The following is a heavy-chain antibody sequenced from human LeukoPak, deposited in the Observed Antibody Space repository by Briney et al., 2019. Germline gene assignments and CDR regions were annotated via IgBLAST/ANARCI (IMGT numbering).Heavy chain of an antibody. J-gene: IGHJ4*02. CDR2: ISYDGSNK. Sequence: GGSLRLSCAASGFTFSSSAMHWVRQAPGKGLEWVAVISYDGSNKYYADSVKGRFTISRDNSKNTLYLQMNSLRAEDTAVYYCARQAVAGYYFDYWGQGTLVTVSS. V-gene: IGHV3-30-3*01. CDR3: ARQAVAGYYFDY. D-gene: IGHD6-19*01. CDR1: GFTFSSSA.